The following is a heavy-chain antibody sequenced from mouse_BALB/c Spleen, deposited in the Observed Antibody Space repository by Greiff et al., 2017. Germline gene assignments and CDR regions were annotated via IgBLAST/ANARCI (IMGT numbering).Heavy chain of an antibody. CDR3: ARRAEGTMITTNAMDY. V-gene: IGHV8-12*01. Sequence: QVTLKESGPGILQPSQTLSLTCSFSGFSLSTSGMGVSWIRQPSGKGLEWLAHIYWDDDKRYNPSLKSRLTISKDTSRNQVFLKITSVDTADTATYYCARRAEGTMITTNAMDYWGQGTSVTVSS. D-gene: IGHD2-4*01. CDR2: IYWDDDK. CDR1: GFSLSTSGMG. J-gene: IGHJ4*01.